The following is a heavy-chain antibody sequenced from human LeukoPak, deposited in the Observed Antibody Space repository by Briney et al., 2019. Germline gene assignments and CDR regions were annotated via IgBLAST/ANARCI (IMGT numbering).Heavy chain of an antibody. CDR2: ISYDGSNK. CDR1: GFTFSSYG. Sequence: GGSLRLSCAASGFTFSSYGMHWVRQAPGKGLEWVAVISYDGSNKYYADSVKGRFTISRDNSKNTLYLQMNSLRAEDTAVYYCARAASGAARYRAFDIWGQGTMVTVSS. J-gene: IGHJ3*02. D-gene: IGHD3-10*01. V-gene: IGHV3-30*03. CDR3: ARAASGAARYRAFDI.